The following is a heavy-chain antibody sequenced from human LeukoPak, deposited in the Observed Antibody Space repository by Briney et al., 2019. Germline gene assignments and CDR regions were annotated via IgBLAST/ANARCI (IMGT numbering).Heavy chain of an antibody. D-gene: IGHD1/OR15-1a*01. J-gene: IGHJ4*02. V-gene: IGHV3-74*01. Sequence: GGSLRLSCAASGLTFSSHWMHWVRQGPGKGLVWVSRITNDGSSTTYADSVKGRFTISRDNAKNMLYLQVNSLRAEDTAVYYCAKGTKPVMTIPDYWGQGILVTVSS. CDR1: GLTFSSHW. CDR2: ITNDGSST. CDR3: AKGTKPVMTIPDY.